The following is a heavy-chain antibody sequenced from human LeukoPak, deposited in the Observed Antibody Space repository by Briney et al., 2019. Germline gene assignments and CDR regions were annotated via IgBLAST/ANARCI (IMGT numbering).Heavy chain of an antibody. CDR1: GFTFDDYG. D-gene: IGHD3-22*01. V-gene: IGHV3-20*04. J-gene: IGHJ4*02. CDR2: INWNGGST. CDR3: ARGSGGNEYYYDSSGYYGGVGFDY. Sequence: GGSLRLSCAASGFTFDDYGMSWVRQAPGKGLEWGSGINWNGGSTGYADSVKGRFTISRDNAKNSLYLQMNSLRAEDTALYYCARGSGGNEYYYDSSGYYGGVGFDYWGQGTLVTVSS.